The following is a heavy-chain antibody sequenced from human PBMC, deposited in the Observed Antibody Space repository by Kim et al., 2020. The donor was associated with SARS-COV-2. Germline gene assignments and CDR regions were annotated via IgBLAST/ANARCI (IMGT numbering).Heavy chain of an antibody. V-gene: IGHV3-23*01. CDR3: AKVLAPAYGMDV. D-gene: IGHD3-3*02. Sequence: THNADSLQGRFTISRNNSKETLYLHMHSLRAEDTAVYFCAKVLAPAYGMDVWGQGTTVTVSS. CDR2: T. J-gene: IGHJ6*02.